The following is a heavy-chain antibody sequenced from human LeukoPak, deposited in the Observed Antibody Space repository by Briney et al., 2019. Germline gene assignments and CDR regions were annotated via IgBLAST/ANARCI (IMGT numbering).Heavy chain of an antibody. J-gene: IGHJ4*02. D-gene: IGHD3-9*01. CDR1: GGSISSYY. Sequence: SETLSLTCTVSGGSISSYYWSWIRQPPGKGLEWIGYIYYSGSTNYNPSLKSRVTISVDTSKNQFSLKLSSVTAADTAVYYCARDRSLTGYYNGGFDYWGQGTLVTVSS. CDR3: ARDRSLTGYYNGGFDY. CDR2: IYYSGST. V-gene: IGHV4-59*01.